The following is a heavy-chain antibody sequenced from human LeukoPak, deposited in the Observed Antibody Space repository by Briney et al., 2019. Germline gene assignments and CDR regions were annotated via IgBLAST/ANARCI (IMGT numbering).Heavy chain of an antibody. J-gene: IGHJ4*02. CDR1: RFTCSGFA. CDR2: ISGNGGST. V-gene: IGHV3-23*01. Sequence: GVSLRLSGAGSRFTCSGFAMMWLRHAPGKGREWCSTISGNGGSTYYAYSVRVRFTISRDNSKNTLELQMNSLRAEDTAVYYCAKDLAPYSSGYTFDYWGQGTLVTVSS. CDR3: AKDLAPYSSGYTFDY. D-gene: IGHD5-18*01.